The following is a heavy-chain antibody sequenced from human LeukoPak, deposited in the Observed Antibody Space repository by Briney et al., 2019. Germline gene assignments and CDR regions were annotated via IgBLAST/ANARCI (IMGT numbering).Heavy chain of an antibody. J-gene: IGHJ4*02. CDR2: ISSRGSTI. CDR1: GFTFSSYE. Sequence: GGSLRVSCAASGFTFSSYEMNWVRQAPGKGLEWVSYISSRGSTIYYADSVKGRFTISRDNAKNSLYLQMNSLRAEDTAVYYCAKTSYGSGSYYIRERYFDSWGQGTLVTVSS. V-gene: IGHV3-48*03. CDR3: AKTSYGSGSYYIRERYFDS. D-gene: IGHD3-10*01.